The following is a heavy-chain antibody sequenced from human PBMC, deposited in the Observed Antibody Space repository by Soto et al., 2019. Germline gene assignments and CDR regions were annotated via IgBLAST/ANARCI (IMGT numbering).Heavy chain of an antibody. CDR2: ISGYNSDK. Sequence: QVQLVQSGGEVKKPGASVKVSCRASGYTFSNYGISWVRQAPGQVLEWMGWISGYNSDKNYAQKFQGRVTMTTDTFTNTVDMELEGLRSDDTAVYYCARNRCSTTSSIADFWGQGNLVSVAS. V-gene: IGHV1-18*01. J-gene: IGHJ4*02. CDR3: ARNRCSTTSSIADF. CDR1: GYTFSNYG. D-gene: IGHD2-2*01.